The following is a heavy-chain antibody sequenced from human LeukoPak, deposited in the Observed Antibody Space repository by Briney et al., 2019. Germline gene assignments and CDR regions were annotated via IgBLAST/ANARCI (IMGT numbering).Heavy chain of an antibody. CDR2: VYQTGHT. D-gene: IGHD3-22*01. V-gene: IGHV4-59*02. J-gene: IGHJ4*02. Sequence: SETLSLTCTVSGDSVSGYYWSWIRQPPGKGLEWIGYVYQTGHTHYSPSLKSRVTVSLDTSRNEVSLKVNSVTAADTAVYYCARDGGAFPKYYYDSSGYSPFDYWGQGTLVTVSS. CDR1: GDSVSGYY. CDR3: ARDGGAFPKYYYDSSGYSPFDY.